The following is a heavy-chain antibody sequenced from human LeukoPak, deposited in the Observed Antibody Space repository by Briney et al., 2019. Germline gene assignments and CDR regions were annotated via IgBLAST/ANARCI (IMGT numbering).Heavy chain of an antibody. V-gene: IGHV3-11*01. CDR2: ISSSGSTI. J-gene: IGHJ4*02. CDR3: ARDHEYTSSWWDY. D-gene: IGHD6-13*01. CDR1: GFTFSDYY. Sequence: GGSLRLSCVASGFTFSDYYMSWIRQAPGKGLEWVSYISSSGSTIYYADSVKGRFTISRDNAKNSLYLQMHSLRAEDTAVYHCARDHEYTSSWWDYWGQGTLVTVSS.